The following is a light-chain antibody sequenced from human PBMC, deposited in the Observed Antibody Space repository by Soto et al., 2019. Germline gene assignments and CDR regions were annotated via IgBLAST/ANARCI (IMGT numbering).Light chain of an antibody. Sequence: QSALTKPPSASGTPGQRVTISCSGSSSNIGTNYVYWYQQLPGTAPKLLIYSNNQRPSGVPDRFSGSKSGTSASLAISGLRSEDEADYYCAAWDDSLSGYGFGTGTRSPS. CDR3: AAWDDSLSGYG. CDR2: SNN. V-gene: IGLV1-47*02. CDR1: SSNIGTNY. J-gene: IGLJ1*01.